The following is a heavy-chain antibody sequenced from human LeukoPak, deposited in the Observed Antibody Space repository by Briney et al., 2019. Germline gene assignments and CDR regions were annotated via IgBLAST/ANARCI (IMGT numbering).Heavy chain of an antibody. J-gene: IGHJ4*02. CDR3: ARGGRCSGGSCFFPLNY. CDR2: ISYDGSNK. V-gene: IGHV3-30*03. CDR1: GFTFSSYG. D-gene: IGHD2-15*01. Sequence: PGRSLRLSCAASGFTFSSYGMHWVRQAPGKGLEWVAVISYDGSNKYYADSVKGRFTISRDNSKNTLYLQMNSLRAEDTAVYYCARGGRCSGGSCFFPLNYWGQGTLVTVSS.